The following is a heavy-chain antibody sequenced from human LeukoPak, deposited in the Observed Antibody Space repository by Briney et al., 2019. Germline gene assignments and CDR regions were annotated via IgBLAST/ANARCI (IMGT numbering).Heavy chain of an antibody. CDR3: ARVETSKGYYFDY. Sequence: PGGSLRLSCAASGFIVSSNYMSWVRQAPGKGLEWVSIIYSSGNTYYADPVKGRFTISRDKSKNTLYLQMNSLRAEDTAVYYCARVETSKGYYFDYWGQGTLVTVSS. CDR2: IYSSGNT. J-gene: IGHJ4*02. CDR1: GFIVSSNY. V-gene: IGHV3-66*01.